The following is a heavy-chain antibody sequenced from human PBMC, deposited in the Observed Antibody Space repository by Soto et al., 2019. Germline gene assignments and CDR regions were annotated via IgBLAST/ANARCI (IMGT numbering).Heavy chain of an antibody. D-gene: IGHD2-8*01. Sequence: PSETLSLTCAVSSGSIDKVYWWSWVRQSPGKGLEWIGETSHDGVINYNPSLEGRVTISIDKSKNQSYLDLNSVTAADTAMYYYARIGDCTRPGCIAGWFDPWGPGTLVTLSS. J-gene: IGHJ5*02. CDR2: TSHDGVI. CDR3: ARIGDCTRPGCIAGWFDP. CDR1: SGSIDKVYW. V-gene: IGHV4-4*02.